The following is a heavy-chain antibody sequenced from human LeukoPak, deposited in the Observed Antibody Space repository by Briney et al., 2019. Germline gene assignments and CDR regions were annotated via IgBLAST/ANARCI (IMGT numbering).Heavy chain of an antibody. Sequence: SGALSLTCAVSGGSISSSNWWSWVRQPPGKGLEWIGEIYHSGSTNYNPSLKSRVTISVDKSKNQFSLKLSSVTAADTAVYYCARSEYSYGADAFDIWGQGTMVTVSS. V-gene: IGHV4-4*02. CDR3: ARSEYSYGADAFDI. CDR2: IYHSGST. J-gene: IGHJ3*02. D-gene: IGHD5-18*01. CDR1: GGSISSSNW.